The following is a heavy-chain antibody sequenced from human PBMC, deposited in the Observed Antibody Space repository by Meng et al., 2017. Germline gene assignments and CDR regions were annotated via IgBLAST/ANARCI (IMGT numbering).Heavy chain of an antibody. V-gene: IGHV2-5*02. CDR3: ALAYDSSGYYVGYYFDY. CDR2: IYWDDDK. Sequence: QITLKGSGPTLVKPTQPLTLTCTFSGFSLSTSGVGVGWIRQPPGKSLEWLALIYWDDDKRYSPSLKSRLTITKDTSKNQVVLTMTNMDPVDTATYYCALAYDSSGYYVGYYFDYWGQGTLVTVSS. CDR1: GFSLSTSGVG. J-gene: IGHJ4*02. D-gene: IGHD3-22*01.